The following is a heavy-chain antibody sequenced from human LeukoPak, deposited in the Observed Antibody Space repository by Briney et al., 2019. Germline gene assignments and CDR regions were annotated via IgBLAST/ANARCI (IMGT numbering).Heavy chain of an antibody. J-gene: IGHJ4*02. CDR2: IKQDGSEK. CDR1: GFTVSSNY. CDR3: ASLDSSGYVGY. Sequence: PGGSLRLSCAASGFTVSSNYMSWVRQAPGKGLEWVASIKQDGSEKYYVDSVKGRFTISRDNAKNSLYLQMNSLRAEDTAVYYCASLDSSGYVGYWGQGTLVTVSS. D-gene: IGHD5-18*01. V-gene: IGHV3-7*01.